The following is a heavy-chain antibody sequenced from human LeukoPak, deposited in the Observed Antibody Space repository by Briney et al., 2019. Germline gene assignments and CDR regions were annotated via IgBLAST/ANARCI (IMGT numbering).Heavy chain of an antibody. CDR3: ATDLGHWLENLEYFQH. D-gene: IGHD6-19*01. Sequence: GRSLRLSCAASGFTFNNYAMHWVRQAPGEGLEWVAVISYDGSNKYYADSVKGRFTISRDNSENTLYLQMNSLRTGDTALYYCATDLGHWLENLEYFQHWGQGTLVTVSS. CDR1: GFTFNNYA. J-gene: IGHJ1*01. CDR2: ISYDGSNK. V-gene: IGHV3-30*04.